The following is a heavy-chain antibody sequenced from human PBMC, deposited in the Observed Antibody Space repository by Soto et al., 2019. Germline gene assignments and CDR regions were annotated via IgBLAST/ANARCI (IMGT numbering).Heavy chain of an antibody. CDR3: ARDAGGPGDY. D-gene: IGHD2-15*01. CDR2: IYYSGST. J-gene: IGHJ4*02. CDR1: SASFTVYY. V-gene: IGHV4-59*01. Sequence: PSETLSLTCTVSSASFTVYYWSWIRQPPGKGLEWIGYIYYSGSTCYNPSLTSRVTLSADTSKNQFSLKLRSVTAADTAVYYCARDAGGPGDYWGQGVLVTVS.